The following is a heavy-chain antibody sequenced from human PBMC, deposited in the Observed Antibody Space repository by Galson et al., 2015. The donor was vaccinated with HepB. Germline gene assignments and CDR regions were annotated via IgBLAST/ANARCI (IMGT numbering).Heavy chain of an antibody. CDR2: IDPSDSYT. J-gene: IGHJ4*02. CDR3: ARHEEPYGSGSYYNQPDY. CDR1: GYSFTSYW. D-gene: IGHD3-10*01. Sequence: QSGAEVKKPGESLRISCKGSGYSFTSYWISWVRQMPGKGLEWMGRIDPSDSYTNYSPSLQGHVTISADKSISTAYLQWSSLKASDTAMYYCARHEEPYGSGSYYNQPDYCGQGTLVKVSS. V-gene: IGHV5-10-1*01.